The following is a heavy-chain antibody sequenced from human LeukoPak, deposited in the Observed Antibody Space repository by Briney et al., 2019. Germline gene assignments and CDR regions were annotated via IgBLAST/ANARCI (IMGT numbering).Heavy chain of an antibody. J-gene: IGHJ4*02. CDR3: AKDRRPDCNGGSRYPPDY. CDR1: GFPFSAYD. CDR2: ISRSGPT. V-gene: IGHV3-23*01. D-gene: IGHD2-15*01. Sequence: PGGSLRLSCAASGFPFSAYDMQWVRQAPGKGLEWVSGISRSGPTYYTDSVKGRFTISRDNSESTLYLQMNTLRAEDTAIYYCAKDRRPDCNGGSRYPPDYWGQGTLVTVSS.